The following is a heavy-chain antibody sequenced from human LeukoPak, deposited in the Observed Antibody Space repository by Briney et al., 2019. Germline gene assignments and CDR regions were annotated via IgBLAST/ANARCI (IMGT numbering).Heavy chain of an antibody. D-gene: IGHD2-2*02. Sequence: SGTLSLTCAVSVGSINSGNWWSWVRQSPGKGLEWIGEIAHNGTPNYNPSLKSRVTISADTFKNHFSLKMTSVTAADTAVYYCATAPILRGEGGEHYKYGMDVWGQGTTVIVSS. J-gene: IGHJ6*02. CDR3: ATAPILRGEGGEHYKYGMDV. CDR1: VGSINSGNW. V-gene: IGHV4-4*02. CDR2: IAHNGTP.